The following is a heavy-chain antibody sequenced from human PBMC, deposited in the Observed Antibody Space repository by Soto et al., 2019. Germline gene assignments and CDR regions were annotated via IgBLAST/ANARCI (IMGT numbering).Heavy chain of an antibody. V-gene: IGHV3-30*18. CDR1: GFTFNNYG. D-gene: IGHD6-13*01. J-gene: IGHJ3*01. CDR3: AKDQGIAASHGID. CDR2: ISNDGSDK. Sequence: QVQLVESGGGVVQPGRSLRLSCAASGFTFNNYGMHWVRQAPGKGLEWVAVISNDGSDKYYADSVKGRITISRDNSKNTVYLQMNSLRAEDTAVYYCAKDQGIAASHGIDWGQGTMVTVSS.